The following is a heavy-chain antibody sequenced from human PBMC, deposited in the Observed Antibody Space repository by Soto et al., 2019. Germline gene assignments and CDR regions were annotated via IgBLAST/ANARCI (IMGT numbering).Heavy chain of an antibody. CDR1: GFSLSTSGVG. J-gene: IGHJ4*02. D-gene: IGHD2-15*01. V-gene: IGHV2-5*02. CDR3: AHRRNVELGPLRLFDY. CDR2: IYWDDDK. Sequence: QITLKESGPTLVKPTQTLTLTCTFSGFSLSTSGVGVGWIRQPPGEALEWLALIYWDDDKRYSPSLKSRLTITKDISKNQVVLTMTDMDPVDTATYFCAHRRNVELGPLRLFDYWGQGTQVTVSS.